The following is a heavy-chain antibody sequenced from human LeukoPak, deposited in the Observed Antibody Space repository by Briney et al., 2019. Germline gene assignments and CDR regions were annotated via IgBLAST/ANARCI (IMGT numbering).Heavy chain of an antibody. Sequence: PGGSLRLSCAASGFSFSTYAMNWVRQAPGMGLEWVSQISSSGSTIYYADSVKGRFTISRDNAKNSLYLQMNSLRAEDAAVYYCARINRDAFDIWGQGTMVTVSS. CDR1: GFSFSTYA. J-gene: IGHJ3*02. CDR3: ARINRDAFDI. CDR2: ISSSGSTI. V-gene: IGHV3-48*03.